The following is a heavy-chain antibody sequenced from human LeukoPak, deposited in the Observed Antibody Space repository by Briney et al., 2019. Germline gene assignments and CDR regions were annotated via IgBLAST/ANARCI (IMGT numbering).Heavy chain of an antibody. CDR2: IYHNGGT. Sequence: SETLSLTCTVSGGSIINYYWTWIREPPGKGGEWIGSIYHNGGTNYNPSLESRVTMSVDTSKNQFFLKMTSVTAADTAVYYCAKVVSGWFDPWGQGTLVTVSS. J-gene: IGHJ5*02. CDR3: AKVVSGWFDP. D-gene: IGHD6-19*01. V-gene: IGHV4-59*01. CDR1: GGSIINYY.